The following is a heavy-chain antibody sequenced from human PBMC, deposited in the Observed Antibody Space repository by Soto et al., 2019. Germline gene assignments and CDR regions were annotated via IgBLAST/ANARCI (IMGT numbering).Heavy chain of an antibody. J-gene: IGHJ4*02. V-gene: IGHV1-46*01. CDR2: VNPSGGHT. D-gene: IGHD2-21*02. Sequence: QVQLVQSGAEVKKPGASVKVSCKASGDTFTDYDIHWVRQAPGQGLEWMGTVNPSGGHTTYAQHFLGSMTMTRDTSTSTLYRELTSLTSEDTAIYYCARGGHVVVVTAALDYWGQGTLVTVSS. CDR1: GDTFTDYD. CDR3: ARGGHVVVVTAALDY.